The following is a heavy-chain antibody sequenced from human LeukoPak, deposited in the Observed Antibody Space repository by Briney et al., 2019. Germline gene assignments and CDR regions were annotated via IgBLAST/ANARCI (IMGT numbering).Heavy chain of an antibody. J-gene: IGHJ4*02. CDR2: INPNSGAT. CDR1: GYTFTGYY. D-gene: IGHD5-18*01. Sequence: ASVKVSCKTSGYTFTGYYMHWVRQALGQGLEWMGWINPNSGATNYAQGRVTMTRDTSISTAYMELSSLRTGDTAVYYCARAYGIQLWHHFDYWGQGTLVTVSS. V-gene: IGHV1-2*02. CDR3: ARAYGIQLWHHFDY.